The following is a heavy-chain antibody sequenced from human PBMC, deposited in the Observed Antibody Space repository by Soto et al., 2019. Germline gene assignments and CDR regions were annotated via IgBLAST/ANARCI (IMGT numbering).Heavy chain of an antibody. J-gene: IGHJ6*03. CDR1: GFTFSSYG. D-gene: IGHD2-2*01. CDR2: ISYDGSNK. V-gene: IGHV3-30*18. CDR3: AKVPRKYQLPPKSTYMDV. Sequence: GGSLRLSCAASGFTFSSYGMHWVRQAPGKGLEWVAVISYDGSNKYYADSVKGRFTISRDNSKNTLYLQMNSLRAEDTAVYYCAKVPRKYQLPPKSTYMDVWGKGTTVTVSS.